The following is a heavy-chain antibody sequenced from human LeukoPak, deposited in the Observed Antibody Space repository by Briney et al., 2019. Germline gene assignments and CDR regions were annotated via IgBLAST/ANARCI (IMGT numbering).Heavy chain of an antibody. D-gene: IGHD2-15*01. J-gene: IGHJ5*02. V-gene: IGHV5-51*01. CDR1: GNSFSTYW. Sequence: GESLKISCKGSGNSFSTYWIGWLRQMPGKGLEWMGIIYAGDSDTRYSPAFQGQVTISADKSISTAYLQWTSLKASDTAIYYCARLVGNRFDPWGQGTLATVSS. CDR3: ARLVGNRFDP. CDR2: IYAGDSDT.